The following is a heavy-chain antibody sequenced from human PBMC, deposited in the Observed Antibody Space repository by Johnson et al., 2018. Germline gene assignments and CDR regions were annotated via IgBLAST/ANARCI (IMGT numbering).Heavy chain of an antibody. D-gene: IGHD3-10*01. Sequence: QVQLVQSGGGVVQPGRSLRLSCAASGFTFSNYGMHWVRQAPGKGLEWVAVLSGDGINKNYPDSVKGRFTISRDKSKNTLYLQMNSLGAEDTALYYWAKDLRISGPYYYYMDVWGKGATVTVSS. J-gene: IGHJ6*03. CDR3: AKDLRISGPYYYYMDV. CDR1: GFTFSNYG. V-gene: IGHV3-30*18. CDR2: LSGDGINK.